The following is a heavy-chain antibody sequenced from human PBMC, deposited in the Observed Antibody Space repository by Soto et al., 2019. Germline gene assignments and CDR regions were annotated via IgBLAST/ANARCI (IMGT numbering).Heavy chain of an antibody. J-gene: IGHJ4*02. D-gene: IGHD3-10*01. CDR2: ISGSGGST. Sequence: GGSLRLSCASSGLTFSSYAMSWVRQAPGKGLEWVSAISGSGGSTYYADSVKGRFTISRDNSKNTLYLQMNSLRAEDTAVYYCANLRGRSDYWGQGTLVTVSS. CDR3: ANLRGRSDY. CDR1: GLTFSSYA. V-gene: IGHV3-23*01.